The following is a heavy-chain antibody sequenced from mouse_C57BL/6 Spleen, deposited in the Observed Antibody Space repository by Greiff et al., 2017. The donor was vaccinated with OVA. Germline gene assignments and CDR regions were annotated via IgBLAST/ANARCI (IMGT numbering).Heavy chain of an antibody. V-gene: IGHV3-6*01. CDR2: ISYDGSN. CDR3: ARNYGSRVFAY. D-gene: IGHD1-1*01. Sequence: EVKLVESGPGLVKPSQSLSLTCSVTGYSITSGYYWNWIRQFPGNKLEWMGYISYDGSNNYNPSLKNRISITRDTSKNQFFLKLNSVTTEDTATYYCARNYGSRVFAYWGQGTLVTVSA. J-gene: IGHJ3*01. CDR1: GYSITSGYY.